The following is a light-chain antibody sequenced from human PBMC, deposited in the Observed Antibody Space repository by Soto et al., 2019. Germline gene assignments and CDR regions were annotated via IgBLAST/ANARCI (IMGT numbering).Light chain of an antibody. V-gene: IGKV3-11*01. CDR3: QQRSIWPPLT. J-gene: IGKJ4*01. CDR2: DAF. Sequence: EIVLTQSPATLSLSPGERATLSCRASQSVRNYLAWYQQKPGQAPRLLIYDAFNRPPGIPARFSGSGSGTDFTLTISSLEPEDFAVYYCQQRSIWPPLTFGGGTKVELK. CDR1: QSVRNY.